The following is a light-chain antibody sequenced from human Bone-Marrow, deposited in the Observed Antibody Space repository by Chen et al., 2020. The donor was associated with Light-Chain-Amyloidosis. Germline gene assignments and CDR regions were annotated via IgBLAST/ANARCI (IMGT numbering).Light chain of an antibody. CDR3: QVWARGSDRPV. J-gene: IGLJ3*02. CDR2: DDS. Sequence: SYVLTQPSSVSVAPGQTATIACGGNNIGSTSVHWYQQTPGQAPLLVVYDDSDRPSGIPERLSGSNSGTAATLTISGVEAGEEADYYCQVWARGSDRPVFGGGTKLTVL. V-gene: IGLV3-21*02. CDR1: NIGSTS.